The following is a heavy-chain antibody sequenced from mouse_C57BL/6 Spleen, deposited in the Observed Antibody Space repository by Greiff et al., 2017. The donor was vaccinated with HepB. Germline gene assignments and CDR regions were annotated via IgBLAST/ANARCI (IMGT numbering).Heavy chain of an antibody. Sequence: VQLQQSGAELVRPGTSVKVSCKASGYAFTNYLIEWVKQRPGQGLEWIGVINPGSGGTNYNEKFKGKATLTADKSSSTAYMQLSSLTSEDSAVYFCARSGTTVVEDAMDYWGQGTSVTVSS. J-gene: IGHJ4*01. CDR1: GYAFTNYL. D-gene: IGHD1-1*01. CDR3: ARSGTTVVEDAMDY. V-gene: IGHV1-54*01. CDR2: INPGSGGT.